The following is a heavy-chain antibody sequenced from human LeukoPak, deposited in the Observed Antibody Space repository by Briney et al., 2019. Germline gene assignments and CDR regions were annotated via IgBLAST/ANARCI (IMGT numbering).Heavy chain of an antibody. CDR3: AKVPATKSFDS. J-gene: IGHJ4*02. D-gene: IGHD1-7*01. CDR2: ISGSGENS. Sequence: GGSLRLSCAASGFTFSSSAVSWVRPAPGRGLEGVSAISGSGENSHYADSVRGRFTISRDNSKDTLYLQMNSLRVEDTAVYYCAKVPATKSFDSWGQGTLVTVSS. V-gene: IGHV3-23*01. CDR1: GFTFSSSA.